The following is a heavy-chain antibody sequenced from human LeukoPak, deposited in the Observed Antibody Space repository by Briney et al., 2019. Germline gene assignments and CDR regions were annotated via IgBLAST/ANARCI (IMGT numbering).Heavy chain of an antibody. CDR1: GFTLRHFA. D-gene: IGHD3-16*02. Sequence: GGSLRLSCAASGFTLRHFAMNWVRQAPGKGLEWVSSIASDGDTFYAGSVKGRFTISRDISTNTLHLQMNSLRAEDTAVYYCAKDPLGGVIVPFDYWGQGTLVTVSS. CDR2: IASDGDT. J-gene: IGHJ4*02. CDR3: AKDPLGGVIVPFDY. V-gene: IGHV3-23*01.